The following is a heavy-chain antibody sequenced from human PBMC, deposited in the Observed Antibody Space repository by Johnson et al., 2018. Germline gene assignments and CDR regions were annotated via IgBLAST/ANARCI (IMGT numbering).Heavy chain of an antibody. CDR2: FYNSGST. Sequence: QVQLQESGPGLVKPSETLSLTCTVSGGSISSYYWSWIRQPPGKGLEWIGYFYNSGSTKYNPSLKSRVTISVDMSKNQFSLNLTSVTAGDTAGYYCASGEGSGRGSYYSYVDVWGKGTTVTVSS. CDR3: ASGEGSGRGSYYSYVDV. J-gene: IGHJ6*03. CDR1: GGSISSYY. V-gene: IGHV4-59*01. D-gene: IGHD3-10*01.